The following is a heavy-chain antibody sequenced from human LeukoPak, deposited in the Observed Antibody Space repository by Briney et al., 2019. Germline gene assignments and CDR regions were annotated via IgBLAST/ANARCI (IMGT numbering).Heavy chain of an antibody. CDR3: AKDMRYYDSSGTVDY. V-gene: IGHV3-9*01. Sequence: PGRSLRLSCAASGFTFGSYGMHWVRQAPGKGLEWVAGISWNSGSIGYADSVKGRFTISRDNAKNSLYLQMNSLRAEDTALYYCAKDMRYYDSSGTVDYWGQGTLVTVSS. J-gene: IGHJ4*02. D-gene: IGHD3-22*01. CDR1: GFTFGSYG. CDR2: ISWNSGSI.